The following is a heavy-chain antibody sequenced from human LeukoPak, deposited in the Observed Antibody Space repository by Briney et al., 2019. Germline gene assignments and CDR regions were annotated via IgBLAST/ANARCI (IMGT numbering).Heavy chain of an antibody. D-gene: IGHD1-26*01. CDR2: ISSSSSYI. V-gene: IGHV3-21*04. Sequence: GGSLRLSCAASGFTFSSYSMNWVRQAPGKGLEWVSSISSSSSYIYYADSVKGRFTISRDNSKNTLYLQMNSLRAEDTAVYYCAKGAGSYHPTPPFDYWGQGTLVTVSS. CDR1: GFTFSSYS. J-gene: IGHJ4*02. CDR3: AKGAGSYHPTPPFDY.